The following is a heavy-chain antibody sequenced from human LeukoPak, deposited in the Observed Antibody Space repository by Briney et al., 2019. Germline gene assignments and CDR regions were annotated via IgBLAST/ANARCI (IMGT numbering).Heavy chain of an antibody. Sequence: GGSLRLSCTASGFTFSSYAMTWVRQAPGKGLEWVSSITSNSRTSYGDSVKGRFTISRDNSKNTVYLQMDSLRAEDTAIFYCGRDPNGNYVGAFEFWSRGTMVTASS. J-gene: IGHJ3*01. V-gene: IGHV3-23*01. CDR3: GRDPNGNYVGAFEF. CDR1: GFTFSSYA. D-gene: IGHD4-11*01. CDR2: ITSNSRT.